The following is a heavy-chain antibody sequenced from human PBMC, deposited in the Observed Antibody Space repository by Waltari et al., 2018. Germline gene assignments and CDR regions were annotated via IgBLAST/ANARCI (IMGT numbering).Heavy chain of an antibody. CDR1: GYSISSGYY. Sequence: QVQLQESGPGLVKPSETLSLTCTVSGYSISSGYYWGWIRQPPGKGLEGIGSIYHSGSTYYNPSLKSRVTISVDTSKNQFSLKLSSVTAADTAVYYCARDRSRRAVAGTFDYWGQGTLVTVSS. CDR3: ARDRSRRAVAGTFDY. CDR2: IYHSGST. V-gene: IGHV4-38-2*02. D-gene: IGHD6-19*01. J-gene: IGHJ4*02.